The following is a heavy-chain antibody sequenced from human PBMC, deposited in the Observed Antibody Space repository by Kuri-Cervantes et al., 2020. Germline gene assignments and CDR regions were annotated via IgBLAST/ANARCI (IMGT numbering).Heavy chain of an antibody. D-gene: IGHD2-15*01. J-gene: IGHJ4*02. Sequence: ASVKVSCKASGYTFTSYYMHWARQAPGQGLEWMGIINPSGGSTSYAQKFQGRVTMTRDTSTSTVYMELSSLRSEDTAVYYCARGRRYCSGGSYYSFDYWGQGTLVTDSS. CDR1: GYTFTSYY. V-gene: IGHV1-46*01. CDR2: INPSGGST. CDR3: ARGRRYCSGGSYYSFDY.